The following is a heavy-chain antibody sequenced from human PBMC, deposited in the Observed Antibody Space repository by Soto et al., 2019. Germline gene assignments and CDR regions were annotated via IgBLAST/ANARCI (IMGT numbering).Heavy chain of an antibody. CDR1: GFIFSTYG. D-gene: IGHD4-17*01. Sequence: ESGGGVVQPGRSLRLSCAASGFIFSTYGMHWARQAPGKGLEWLSVISYDGNNKYYADSVKGRFTISRDNSKNTLWLQMDSLRTEDTAVYYCAKDLLLTTITTVGDWGQGTLVTVSS. CDR3: AKDLLLTTITTVGD. J-gene: IGHJ4*02. V-gene: IGHV3-30*18. CDR2: ISYDGNNK.